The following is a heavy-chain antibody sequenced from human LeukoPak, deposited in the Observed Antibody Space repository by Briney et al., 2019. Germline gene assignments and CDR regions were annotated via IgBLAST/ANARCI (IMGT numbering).Heavy chain of an antibody. CDR3: ARVPATMNWFDP. CDR2: INPSGDRT. CDR1: GYTFTNYY. J-gene: IGHJ5*02. V-gene: IGHV1-46*01. Sequence: ASVKVSCKASGYTFTNYYIHWVRQAPGRGLEWMGTINPSGDRTSYVQKFQGRVTMTRDTSTSTVYMELSSLRSEDTAVYYCARVPATMNWFDPWGQGTLVTVSS.